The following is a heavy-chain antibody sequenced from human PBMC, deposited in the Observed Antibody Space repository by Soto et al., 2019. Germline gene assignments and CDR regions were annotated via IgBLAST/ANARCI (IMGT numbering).Heavy chain of an antibody. CDR1: GFTFSRYY. Sequence: GGSLRLSCAASGFTFSRYYMNWVRQAPGKGLEWVSSISTTSTYTHYADSVKGRFTISRDNSKNTLYLQMNSLRAEDTAVYYCARDSPTYSSRSSTYGMDVWGQGTTVTVSS. CDR3: ARDSPTYSSRSSTYGMDV. J-gene: IGHJ6*02. D-gene: IGHD6-13*01. CDR2: ISTTSTYT. V-gene: IGHV3-21*04.